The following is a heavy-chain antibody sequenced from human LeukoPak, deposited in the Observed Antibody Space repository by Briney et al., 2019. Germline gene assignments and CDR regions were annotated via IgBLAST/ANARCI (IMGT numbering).Heavy chain of an antibody. CDR3: ARDIAGRSGWDYWYFDL. CDR1: GFTFRVYA. V-gene: IGHV4-59*01. CDR2: IYYSGSP. Sequence: GSLRLSCAASGFTFRVYAMHWVRQTPGKGLEWIGYIYYSGSPNYSPSLKSRVTISLDTPKSQFSLKLSSVTAADTAVYYCARDIAGRSGWDYWYFDLWGRGTLVTVSS. J-gene: IGHJ2*01. D-gene: IGHD6-19*01.